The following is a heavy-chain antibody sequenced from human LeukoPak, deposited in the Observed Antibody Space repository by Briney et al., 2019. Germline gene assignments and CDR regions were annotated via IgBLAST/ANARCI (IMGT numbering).Heavy chain of an antibody. CDR1: GYSFTSYW. V-gene: IGHV5-51*01. D-gene: IGHD3-3*01. CDR3: ARNYAHYDFWSGQDY. Sequence: GESLKISCKGSGYSFTSYWIGWVRQMPGKGLEWMGIIYPGDSDTRYSPSFQGQVTISADKSISTAYLQWSSLKASDTAMYYCARNYAHYDFWSGQDYWGQGTLVTVSS. J-gene: IGHJ4*02. CDR2: IYPGDSDT.